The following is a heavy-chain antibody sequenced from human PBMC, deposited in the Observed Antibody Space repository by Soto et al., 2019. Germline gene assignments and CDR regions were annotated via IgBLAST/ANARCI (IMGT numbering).Heavy chain of an antibody. Sequence: QVQLVESGGGVVQPGRSLRLSCAASGFTFSNYGIHWVRQAPGNGLEWVAVISRDGSVRYYADSVKGRFTISRDNSKNTLYLQVNNLRAEDTAVYYCAKEYCGRHCSSDYFDYWGQGTLVTVSS. J-gene: IGHJ4*02. V-gene: IGHV3-30*18. CDR1: GFTFSNYG. CDR3: AKEYCGRHCSSDYFDY. CDR2: ISRDGSVR. D-gene: IGHD2-21*01.